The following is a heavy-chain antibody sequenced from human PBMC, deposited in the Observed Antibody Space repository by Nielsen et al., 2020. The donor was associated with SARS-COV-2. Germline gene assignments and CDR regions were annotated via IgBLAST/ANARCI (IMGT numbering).Heavy chain of an antibody. D-gene: IGHD5-18*01. J-gene: IGHJ4*02. CDR3: AKAGWIQLWLRPHYFDY. V-gene: IGHV3-30*18. CDR1: GFTFSSYG. CDR2: ISYDGSNK. Sequence: GGSLRLSCAASGFTFSSYGMHWVRQAPGKGLEWVAVISYDGSNKYYADSVKGRFTISRDNSKNTLYLQMNSLRAEDTAVYYCAKAGWIQLWLRPHYFDYWGQGTLVTVSS.